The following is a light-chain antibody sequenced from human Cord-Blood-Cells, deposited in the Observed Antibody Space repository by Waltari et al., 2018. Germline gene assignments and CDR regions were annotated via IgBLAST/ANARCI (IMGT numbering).Light chain of an antibody. CDR2: LGS. Sequence: DIVMTQSPLSLPVTPGEPASISCRSSQSLLHSNGYNYLDWYLQKPGQSPQLLIYLGSNRAFGVPERFSGSGSGTGFSLKISRVEAEDVGVYYCMQALQTPYTFGQGTKLEIK. J-gene: IGKJ2*01. CDR3: MQALQTPYT. CDR1: QSLLHSNGYNY. V-gene: IGKV2-28*01.